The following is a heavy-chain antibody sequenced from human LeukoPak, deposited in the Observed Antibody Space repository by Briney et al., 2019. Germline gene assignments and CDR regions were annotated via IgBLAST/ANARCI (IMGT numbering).Heavy chain of an antibody. D-gene: IGHD2-15*01. CDR2: INPNSGGT. Sequence: ASVKVSCXASGYTFTGYYMHGVRRAPGQGLEWMGRINPNSGGTNYAQKLQGRVTMTRDTSISTAYMELSRLRSDDTAVYYCASRLMVAATWFDPWGQGTLVTVSS. CDR1: GYTFTGYY. J-gene: IGHJ5*02. CDR3: ASRLMVAATWFDP. V-gene: IGHV1-2*06.